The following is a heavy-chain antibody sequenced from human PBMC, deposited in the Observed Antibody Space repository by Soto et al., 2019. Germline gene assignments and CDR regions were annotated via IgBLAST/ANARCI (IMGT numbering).Heavy chain of an antibody. CDR1: GGSVSSGSYY. CDR3: ARAGIVLVPAASENYYYGMDV. Sequence: SETLSLTCTVSGGSVSSGSYYWSWIRQPPGKGLEWIGYIYYSGSTNHNPSLKSRVTISVDTSKNQFSLKLSSVTAADTAVYYCARAGIVLVPAASENYYYGMDVWGQGTTVTV. V-gene: IGHV4-61*01. D-gene: IGHD2-2*01. CDR2: IYYSGST. J-gene: IGHJ6*02.